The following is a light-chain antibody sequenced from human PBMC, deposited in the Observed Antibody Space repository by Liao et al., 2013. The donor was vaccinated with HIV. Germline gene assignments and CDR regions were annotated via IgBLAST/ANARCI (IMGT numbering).Light chain of an antibody. Sequence: SYELTQPPSVSVSPGQTARITCSGDALPKQYACWYQQKPGQSPVLVIYQDSKRPSGIPERFSGSNSGNTATLTISGTQAMDEADYYCQAWDSSTGGVFGTGTKVTVL. CDR2: QDS. J-gene: IGLJ1*01. V-gene: IGLV3-1*01. CDR1: ALPKQY. CDR3: QAWDSSTGGV.